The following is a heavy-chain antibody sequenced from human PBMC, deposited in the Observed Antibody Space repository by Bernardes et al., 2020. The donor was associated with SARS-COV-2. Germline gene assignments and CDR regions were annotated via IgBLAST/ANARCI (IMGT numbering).Heavy chain of an antibody. D-gene: IGHD5-18*01. CDR2: ISGDDGNT. CDR3: ATVVGYSYGGGWFDP. V-gene: IGHV1-18*01. CDR1: GYTFTSYG. J-gene: IGHJ5*02. Sequence: ASVKVSCKASGYTFTSYGISWVRQAPGQGLEWMGWISGDDGNTNYAQKFHGRVTMTTDTSTNTAYMELRSLRSDDTAVYYCATVVGYSYGGGWFDPWGQGTLVTVSS.